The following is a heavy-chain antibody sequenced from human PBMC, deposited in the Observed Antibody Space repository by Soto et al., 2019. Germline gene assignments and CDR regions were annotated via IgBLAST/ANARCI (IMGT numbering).Heavy chain of an antibody. CDR2: ISGSGGST. Sequence: GGSLRLSCAASGFTFSSYAMSWVRQAPGKGLEWVSAISGSGGSTYYADSVKGRFTISRDNSKNTLYLQMNSLRAEDTAVYYCAKEGYYDSSGYLRFDYWGQGTLVTVSS. CDR1: GFTFSSYA. J-gene: IGHJ4*02. CDR3: AKEGYYDSSGYLRFDY. D-gene: IGHD3-22*01. V-gene: IGHV3-23*01.